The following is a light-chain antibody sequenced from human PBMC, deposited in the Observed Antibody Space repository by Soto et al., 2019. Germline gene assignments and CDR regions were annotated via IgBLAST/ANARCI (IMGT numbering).Light chain of an antibody. V-gene: IGKV1-9*01. CDR1: QGISSY. Sequence: IQLTQSPSSMSASIGDRATISCRASQGISSYLAWYQQEPGKAPKLLIYGASTVRSGVPSRFSGSGSGTDFTLTISRLEPEDFAVYYCQQYGSSPLTFGQGTMVDIK. J-gene: IGKJ1*01. CDR3: QQYGSSPLT. CDR2: GAS.